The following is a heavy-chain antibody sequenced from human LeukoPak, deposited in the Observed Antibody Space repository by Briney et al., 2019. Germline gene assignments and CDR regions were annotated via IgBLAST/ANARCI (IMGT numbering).Heavy chain of an antibody. J-gene: IGHJ4*02. CDR2: IYPGDSDT. CDR3: ARPRSSWLANSYFDY. CDR1: GYSFTSYW. D-gene: IGHD6-13*01. Sequence: GESLKISCKGSGYSFTSYWIGWVRQMPGKGLEWMGIIYPGDSDTRYSPSFQGQVTISADKSISTAYLQWSSLKASDTAMYYCARPRSSWLANSYFDYWGQGTLVTVSS. V-gene: IGHV5-51*01.